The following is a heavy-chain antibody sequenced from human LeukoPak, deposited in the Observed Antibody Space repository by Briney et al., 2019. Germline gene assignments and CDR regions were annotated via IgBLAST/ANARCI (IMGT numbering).Heavy chain of an antibody. CDR1: GFTFSSYG. Sequence: GGSLRLSWAASGFTFSSYGMHWVRKAPGKGLEWAAVISYDGSNKYYADSVKGRFTISRDNSKNTLYLQMNSLRAEDTAVYYCAKDYGSSWFDYWGQGTLVTVSS. D-gene: IGHD6-13*01. V-gene: IGHV3-30*18. J-gene: IGHJ4*02. CDR2: ISYDGSNK. CDR3: AKDYGSSWFDY.